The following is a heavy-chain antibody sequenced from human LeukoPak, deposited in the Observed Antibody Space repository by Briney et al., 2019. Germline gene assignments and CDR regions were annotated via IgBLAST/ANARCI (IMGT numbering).Heavy chain of an antibody. CDR3: ARDFAGSNGWYGDY. CDR1: GFTFSSYG. Sequence: PGGSLRLSCAASGFTFSSYGMHWVRQAPGKGLEWVAFIRYDGSNKYYADSVKGRFTISRDNSKNTLYLQMNSLRAEDTAVYHCARDFAGSNGWYGDYWGQGTLVTVSS. J-gene: IGHJ4*02. CDR2: IRYDGSNK. D-gene: IGHD6-19*01. V-gene: IGHV3-30*02.